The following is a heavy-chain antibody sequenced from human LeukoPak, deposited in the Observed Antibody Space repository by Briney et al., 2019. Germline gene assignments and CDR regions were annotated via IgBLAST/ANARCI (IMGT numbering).Heavy chain of an antibody. CDR1: GYTFTSYG. V-gene: IGHV1-18*01. J-gene: IGHJ5*02. Sequence: ASVKVSCKASGYTFTSYGISWVRQAPGQGLEWMGWISAYNGNTNYAQKLQGRVTMTTDTSTRTAYMELRSLRPDDTAVYYCARDFDYDFWSGYYGEPKNWFDPWGQGTLVTVSS. CDR3: ARDFDYDFWSGYYGEPKNWFDP. CDR2: ISAYNGNT. D-gene: IGHD3-3*01.